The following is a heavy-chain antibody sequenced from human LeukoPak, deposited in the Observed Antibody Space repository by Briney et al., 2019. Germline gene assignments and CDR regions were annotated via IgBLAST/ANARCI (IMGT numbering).Heavy chain of an antibody. CDR1: GFTFSNFA. D-gene: IGHD3-22*01. J-gene: IGHJ6*02. Sequence: GGSLRLSCAASGFTFSNFAMHWVRQAPGKGLEWVAVISYDGSNKYYADSVKGRFTISRDNSKNPLYLQMNSLRAEDTAVYYCARGRDSSGFPYRYYGMDVWGQGTTVTVSS. V-gene: IGHV3-30-3*01. CDR2: ISYDGSNK. CDR3: ARGRDSSGFPYRYYGMDV.